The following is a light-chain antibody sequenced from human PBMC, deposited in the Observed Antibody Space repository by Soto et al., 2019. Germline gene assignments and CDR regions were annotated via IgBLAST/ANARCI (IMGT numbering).Light chain of an antibody. J-gene: IGKJ4*01. CDR3: QQLSRYPLT. CDR1: QSIGSW. Sequence: DIQMTQSPSALSASVGDRVTITCRASQSIGSWLAWYQHKPGKAPDLLIYSASTLQSGVPSRFSGSGSETEFSLTIRALQPEDFATYYCQQLSRYPLTFGGGTKVDIK. CDR2: SAS. V-gene: IGKV1-9*01.